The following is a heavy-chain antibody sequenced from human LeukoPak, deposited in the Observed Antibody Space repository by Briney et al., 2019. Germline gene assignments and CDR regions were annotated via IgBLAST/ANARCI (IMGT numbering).Heavy chain of an antibody. CDR2: INHSGST. D-gene: IGHD3-3*01. CDR1: GGSFSGYY. J-gene: IGHJ6*02. V-gene: IGHV4-34*01. Sequence: SETLSLTCAVYGGSFSGYYWSWIRQPPGKGLEWIGEINHSGSTNYNPSLKSRVTISVDTSKNQFSLKLSSVTAADTAVYYCARDTKYYDFWSGYRYYYYYGMDVWGQGTTVTVSS. CDR3: ARDTKYYDFWSGYRYYYYYGMDV.